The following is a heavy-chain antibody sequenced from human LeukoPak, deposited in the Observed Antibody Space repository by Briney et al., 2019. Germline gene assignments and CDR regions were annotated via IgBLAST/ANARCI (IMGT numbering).Heavy chain of an antibody. Sequence: SETLSLTCAVYGGSFSGYYWSWIRQPPGKGLEWIGEINHSGSTNYNPSLKSRVTISVDTSKNQFSLKLSSVTAADTAVYYCARGTKWLEIDYWGQGTLVTVSS. V-gene: IGHV4-34*01. CDR2: INHSGST. J-gene: IGHJ4*02. CDR3: ARGTKWLEIDY. D-gene: IGHD6-19*01. CDR1: GGSFSGYY.